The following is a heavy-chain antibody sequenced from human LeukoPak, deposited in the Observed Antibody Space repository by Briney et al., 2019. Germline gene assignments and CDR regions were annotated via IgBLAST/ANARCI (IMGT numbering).Heavy chain of an antibody. J-gene: IGHJ3*02. CDR1: GFTFSSYG. CDR3: AKDTSDPKQWLVPGRDAFDI. V-gene: IGHV3-30*18. D-gene: IGHD6-19*01. Sequence: GGSLRLSCAASGFTFSSYGMHWVRQAPGKGLEWVAVISYDGSNKYYADSVKGRFTISRDNSKNTLYLQMNSLRAEDTAVYYCAKDTSDPKQWLVPGRDAFDIWGQGTMVTVSS. CDR2: ISYDGSNK.